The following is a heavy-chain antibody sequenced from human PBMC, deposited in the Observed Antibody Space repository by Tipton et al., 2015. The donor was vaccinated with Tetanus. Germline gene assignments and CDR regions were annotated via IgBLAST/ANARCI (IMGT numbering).Heavy chain of an antibody. V-gene: IGHV4-30-4*01. CDR2: ISHSGTT. CDR3: ARGLPREPFYLDY. J-gene: IGHJ4*02. Sequence: TLSLTCTVSGGSISSDAHYWSWIRQAPGKGLEWLGYISHSGTTNYNPSLMSRVTLSLDTARGQIFLRLSSVTPADAAVYFCARGLPREPFYLDYWGQGKPVTVSS. D-gene: IGHD1-26*01. CDR1: GGSISSDAHY.